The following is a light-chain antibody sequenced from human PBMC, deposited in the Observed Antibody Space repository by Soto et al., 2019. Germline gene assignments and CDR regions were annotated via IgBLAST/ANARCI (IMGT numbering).Light chain of an antibody. J-gene: IGLJ2*01. CDR1: SSDVGAYNY. V-gene: IGLV2-14*01. CDR2: EVS. Sequence: QSVLTQPASVSGSPGQSITISCTGTSSDVGAYNYVSWYQHHPGKAPKVIIYEVSNRPSGVSNRFSGSKPGNTASLTISGLQAEDEADYYCNSYTGSNTVIFGGGTKVTVL. CDR3: NSYTGSNTVI.